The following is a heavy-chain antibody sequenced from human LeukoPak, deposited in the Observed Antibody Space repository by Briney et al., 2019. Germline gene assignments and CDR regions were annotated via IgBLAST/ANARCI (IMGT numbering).Heavy chain of an antibody. V-gene: IGHV3-23*01. J-gene: IGHJ4*02. CDR1: GFTFSSFA. CDR2: ISGSGDTT. Sequence: GGSLRLSCAASGFTFSSFAMNWVRQAPGKGLEWVSIISGSGDTTHYTDSVKGRFTVSRDNSKNTLYLQMNSLRAEDTAVYYCARVDYDSSGLDYWGQGTLVTVSS. CDR3: ARVDYDSSGLDY. D-gene: IGHD3-22*01.